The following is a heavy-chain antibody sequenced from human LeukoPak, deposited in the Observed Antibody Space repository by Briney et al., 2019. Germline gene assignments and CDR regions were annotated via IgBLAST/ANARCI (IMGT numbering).Heavy chain of an antibody. V-gene: IGHV3-53*05. Sequence: GGSLRLSCAASGFTVSSNYMSWVRQAPGKGLEWVSVIYSGGSTYYADSVKGRFTISRDSSKNTLYLQMNSLRAEDTGVYYCARDLGVLHYYYYGMDVWGQGTTVTVSS. J-gene: IGHJ6*02. D-gene: IGHD2-15*01. CDR3: ARDLGVLHYYYYGMDV. CDR1: GFTVSSNY. CDR2: IYSGGST.